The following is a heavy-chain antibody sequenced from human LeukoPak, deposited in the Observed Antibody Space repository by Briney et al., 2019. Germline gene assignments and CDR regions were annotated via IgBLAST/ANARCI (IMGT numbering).Heavy chain of an antibody. V-gene: IGHV1-69*13. Sequence: SVKVSCKASGGTFSSYAISWVRQAPGQGLEWMGGIIPIFGTANYAQKFQGRVTITADESTSTAYMELSSLRSEDTAVYYCASSRGSGSGSYYKDWGQGTLVTASS. D-gene: IGHD3-10*01. J-gene: IGHJ4*02. CDR1: GGTFSSYA. CDR2: IIPIFGTA. CDR3: ASSRGSGSGSYYKD.